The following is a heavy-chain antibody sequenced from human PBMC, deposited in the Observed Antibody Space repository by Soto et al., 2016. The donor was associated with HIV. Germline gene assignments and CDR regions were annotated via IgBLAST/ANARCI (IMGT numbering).Heavy chain of an antibody. CDR3: ARDRGYSGHEYFDY. CDR2: INSDGSST. D-gene: IGHD5-12*01. Sequence: EVQLVESGGGLVQPGGSLRLSCAASGFTFSNYWMHWVRQAPGKGLVWVSRINSDGSSTNYADSVKGRFSIPRDNAKNTLYLQMNSLRAEDTAVYYCARDRGYSGHEYFDYWGQGTLVTASS. V-gene: IGHV3-74*01. CDR1: GFTFSNYW. J-gene: IGHJ4*02.